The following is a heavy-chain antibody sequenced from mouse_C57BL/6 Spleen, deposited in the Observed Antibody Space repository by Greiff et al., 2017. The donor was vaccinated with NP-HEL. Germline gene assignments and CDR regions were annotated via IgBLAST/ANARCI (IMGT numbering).Heavy chain of an antibody. V-gene: IGHV1-52*01. CDR1: GYTFTSYW. D-gene: IGHD3-2*02. Sequence: QVQLQQPGAELVRPGSSVKLSCKASGYTFTSYWMHWVKQRPIQGLEWIGNIDPSDSETHYNQKFKDKATLTVDKSSSTAYMQLSSLTSEDSAVYYCAKGDSSGYAWFAYWGQGTLVTVSA. CDR2: IDPSDSET. J-gene: IGHJ3*01. CDR3: AKGDSSGYAWFAY.